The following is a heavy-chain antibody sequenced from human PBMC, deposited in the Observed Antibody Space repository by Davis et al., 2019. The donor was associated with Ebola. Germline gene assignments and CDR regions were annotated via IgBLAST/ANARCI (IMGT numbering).Heavy chain of an antibody. CDR2: ISWNSKDI. Sequence: SLKISCAASGFTFDDYAMHWVRQAPGKGLEWVSGISWNSKDIGYADSVKGRFTISRDNAKNSVYLEMNSLRAEDTAVYYCARVARITIRYFDYWGQGTLVTVSS. V-gene: IGHV3-9*01. J-gene: IGHJ4*02. CDR3: ARVARITIRYFDY. CDR1: GFTFDDYA. D-gene: IGHD3-3*01.